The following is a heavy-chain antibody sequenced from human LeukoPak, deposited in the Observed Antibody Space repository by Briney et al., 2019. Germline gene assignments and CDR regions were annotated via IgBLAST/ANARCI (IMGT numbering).Heavy chain of an antibody. J-gene: IGHJ3*02. V-gene: IGHV3-48*03. CDR2: ISSSGSTI. Sequence: GGSLRLSCAASGFTFSSYEMNWVRQAPGKGLEWVSYISSSGSTIYYADSVKGRFTISRDNAKNSLYLQMNSLRAEDTAVYYCASRYYDSSVAFDIWGQGTMVTVSS. CDR3: ASRYYDSSVAFDI. CDR1: GFTFSSYE. D-gene: IGHD3-22*01.